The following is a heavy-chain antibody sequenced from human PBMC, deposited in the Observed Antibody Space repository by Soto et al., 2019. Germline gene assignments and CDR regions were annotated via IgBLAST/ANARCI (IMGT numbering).Heavy chain of an antibody. J-gene: IGHJ4*02. CDR3: AKDRSTVTTHDY. D-gene: IGHD4-17*01. CDR2: ISYDGSNK. CDR1: GFTFSSYG. V-gene: IGHV3-30*18. Sequence: QVQLVESGGGVVKPGRSLRLSCAASGFTFSSYGMHWVRQAPGKGLEWVAVISYDGSNKYYADSVKGRFTISRDNSKNTLYLQMNSLRAEDTDVYYCAKDRSTVTTHDYWGQGTLVTVSS.